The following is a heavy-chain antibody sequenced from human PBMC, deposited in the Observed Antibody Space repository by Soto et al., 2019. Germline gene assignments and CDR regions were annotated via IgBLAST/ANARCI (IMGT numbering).Heavy chain of an antibody. D-gene: IGHD3-10*01. CDR1: GFTFSNAW. Sequence: GGSLRLSCAASGFTFSNAWMSWVRQAPGKGLEWVGRIKSKTDGGTTDYAAPVKGRFTISRDDSKNTLYLQMNSLKTEDTAVYYCTTVGNYYGSDYYYYYMDVWGKGTTVTVSS. CDR3: TTVGNYYGSDYYYYYMDV. V-gene: IGHV3-15*01. CDR2: IKSKTDGGTT. J-gene: IGHJ6*03.